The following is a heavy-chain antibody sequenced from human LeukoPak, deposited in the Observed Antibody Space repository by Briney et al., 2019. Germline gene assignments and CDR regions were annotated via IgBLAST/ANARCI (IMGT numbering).Heavy chain of an antibody. V-gene: IGHV1-69*06. J-gene: IGHJ3*01. CDR3: ARDAQWELRAFDV. CDR2: IIPVFDRP. D-gene: IGHD1-26*01. CDR1: GYTFTSYG. Sequence: SVKVSCKASGYTFTSYGISWVRQAPGQGLEWMGGIIPVFDRPTYAQKFEGRVTIAADKSTNTTYMEISSLTSDDTAVYYCARDAQWELRAFDVWGQGTVVIVSS.